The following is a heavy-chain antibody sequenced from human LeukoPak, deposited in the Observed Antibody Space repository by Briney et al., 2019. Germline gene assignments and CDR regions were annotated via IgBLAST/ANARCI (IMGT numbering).Heavy chain of an antibody. V-gene: IGHV3-74*01. J-gene: IGHJ3*02. D-gene: IGHD3-22*01. Sequence: GGSLRLSCAASGFSFSVYWMHWVRHAPGKGPVWVSCIKTDGSITDYADFVKGRFTISRDNAKNTLYLQMNSLRAEDTAVYYCAKDAPYYYDSSGYGGAFDIWGQGTMVTVSS. CDR1: GFSFSVYW. CDR2: IKTDGSIT. CDR3: AKDAPYYYDSSGYGGAFDI.